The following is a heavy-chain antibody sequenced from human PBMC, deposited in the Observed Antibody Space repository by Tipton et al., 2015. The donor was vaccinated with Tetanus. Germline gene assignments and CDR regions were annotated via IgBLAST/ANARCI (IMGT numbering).Heavy chain of an antibody. Sequence: QVQLVQSGPEVKKPGSSVKVSCKASGGGFSKFAIGWVRQAPGQGLELMGTIVPAFTTVTYEQKFRGRVTITADGSTSTAYMELSGLRSDDTAVYYCARDHSSDWYFDFDFWGQGTLVTVSS. J-gene: IGHJ4*02. CDR2: IVPAFTTV. CDR1: GGGFSKFA. CDR3: ARDHSSDWYFDFDF. V-gene: IGHV1-69*18. D-gene: IGHD6-19*01.